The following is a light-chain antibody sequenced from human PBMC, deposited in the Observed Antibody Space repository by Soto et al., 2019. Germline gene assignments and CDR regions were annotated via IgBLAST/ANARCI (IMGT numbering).Light chain of an antibody. CDR1: SSNIGAGYD. Sequence: QSVLTQPPSVSGAPGQRVTISCTGSSSNIGAGYDMHWYQQLPGTAPKLLIYGNSNRPSGVPDRFSGSNSGTSASLAITGLQAEDEADYYCQSYDSSLSGVVFGGGTKLTVL. J-gene: IGLJ2*01. CDR2: GNS. V-gene: IGLV1-40*01. CDR3: QSYDSSLSGVV.